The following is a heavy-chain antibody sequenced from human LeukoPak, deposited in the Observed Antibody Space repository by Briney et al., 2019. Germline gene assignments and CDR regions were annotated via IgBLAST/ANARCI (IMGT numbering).Heavy chain of an antibody. V-gene: IGHV4-59*01. CDR2: ISYSGST. CDR1: GGSISPYY. D-gene: IGHD5-24*01. Sequence: SETLSLTCIVSGGSISPYYWSWIRQPPGKGLEWIGYISYSGSTDYNPSLKSRVTISVDTSKNQFSLKLNSVTAADTDVYYCTRDRRDGYNYVDYWGQGTLVTVSS. J-gene: IGHJ4*02. CDR3: TRDRRDGYNYVDY.